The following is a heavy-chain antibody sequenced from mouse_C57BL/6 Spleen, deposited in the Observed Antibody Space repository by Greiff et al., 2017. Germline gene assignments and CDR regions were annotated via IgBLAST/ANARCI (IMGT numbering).Heavy chain of an antibody. Sequence: EVQLQQSGAELVKPGASVKLSCTASGFNIKDYYMHWVKQRTEQGLEWIGRIDPEDGETKYAPKFPGKATITADTSSNTAYLQLSSLTSEDTAVYYCAREAGYYYDYWGQGTTLTVSS. J-gene: IGHJ2*01. CDR2: IDPEDGET. V-gene: IGHV14-2*01. CDR3: AREAGYYYDY. D-gene: IGHD1-1*01. CDR1: GFNIKDYY.